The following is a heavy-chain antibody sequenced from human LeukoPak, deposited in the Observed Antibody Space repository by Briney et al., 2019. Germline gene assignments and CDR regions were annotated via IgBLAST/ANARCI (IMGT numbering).Heavy chain of an antibody. V-gene: IGHV4-34*01. CDR1: GGSFSGYY. CDR3: ARAGTTRGGWPI. J-gene: IGHJ3*02. Sequence: SETLSLTCAVYGGSFSGYYWSWIRQPPGKGLEWIGEINHSGSTNYNPSLKSRVTISLDTSKKQFSLKLSSVTAADTAVYYCARAGTTRGGWPIWGQGTMVTVSS. CDR2: INHSGST. D-gene: IGHD6-19*01.